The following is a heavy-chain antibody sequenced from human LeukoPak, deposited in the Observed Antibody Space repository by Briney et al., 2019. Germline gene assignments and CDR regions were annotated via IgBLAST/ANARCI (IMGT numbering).Heavy chain of an antibody. J-gene: IGHJ6*03. V-gene: IGHV3-23*01. Sequence: GGSLRLSCAASGFTFSSYAMSWVRQAPGKGLEWVSALSGSGVSPYYADSVKGRFTISRDNSKNTLYLQMNSLRAEDTAVYYCARDYPYDILTGLYYYYMDVWGKGTTVTVSS. CDR3: ARDYPYDILTGLYYYYMDV. D-gene: IGHD3-9*01. CDR2: LSGSGVSP. CDR1: GFTFSSYA.